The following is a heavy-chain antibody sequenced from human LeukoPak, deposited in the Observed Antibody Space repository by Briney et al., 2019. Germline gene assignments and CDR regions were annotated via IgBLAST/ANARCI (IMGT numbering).Heavy chain of an antibody. D-gene: IGHD4-23*01. CDR3: ARSRIRWMDY. Sequence: GGSLRLSCAASGFTFSTYGMHWVRQAPGKGLEWVAVMSFDGRNKYYADSVKGRFTISRDNSKNTLYLQMNSLRAEDTAVYYCARSRIRWMDYWGQGTLVTVSS. CDR2: MSFDGRNK. J-gene: IGHJ4*02. V-gene: IGHV3-30*03. CDR1: GFTFSTYG.